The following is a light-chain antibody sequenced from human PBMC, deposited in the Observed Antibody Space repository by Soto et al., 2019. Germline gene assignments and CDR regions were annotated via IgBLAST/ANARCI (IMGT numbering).Light chain of an antibody. V-gene: IGLV2-14*01. CDR2: EVF. Sequence: QSVLTQPASVSASPGQSISISCTGTSNDIGAFDYVSWYQQHPGKAPKRIIFEVFNRPSGVSTRFSGSKSGSTASLTISRLQAEDEADYFCSSYTTNSAHVFGGGTKVTVL. CDR1: SNDIGAFDY. CDR3: SSYTTNSAHV. J-gene: IGLJ2*01.